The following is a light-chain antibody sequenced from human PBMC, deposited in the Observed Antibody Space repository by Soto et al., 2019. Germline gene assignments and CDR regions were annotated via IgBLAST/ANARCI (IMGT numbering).Light chain of an antibody. CDR2: GNN. Sequence: QAVVTQPPSASGTPGQRVTISCSGSSSNIGSNTVNWYQQFPGTAPKLLIYGNNQRPSGVPDRFSGSKSGTSASLAISGLHSEDEADYYCAAWDDSLKGVFGGGTKVTVL. V-gene: IGLV1-44*01. J-gene: IGLJ2*01. CDR1: SSNIGSNT. CDR3: AAWDDSLKGV.